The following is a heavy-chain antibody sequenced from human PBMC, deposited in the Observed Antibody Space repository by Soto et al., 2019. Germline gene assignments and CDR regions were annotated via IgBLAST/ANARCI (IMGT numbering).Heavy chain of an antibody. CDR2: INPNSGGT. CDR3: ARDKYYDSSGYPNWFDP. J-gene: IGHJ5*02. V-gene: IGHV1-2*02. Sequence: RASVKVSCKASGYTFTGYYMHWVRQAPGQGLEWMGWINPNSGGTNYAQKFQGRVTMTRDTSTSTAYMELSRLRSDDTAVYYCARDKYYDSSGYPNWFDPWGQGTLVTVSS. D-gene: IGHD3-22*01. CDR1: GYTFTGYY.